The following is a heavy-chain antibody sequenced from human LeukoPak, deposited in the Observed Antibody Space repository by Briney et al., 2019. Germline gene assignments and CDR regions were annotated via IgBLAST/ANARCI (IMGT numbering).Heavy chain of an antibody. CDR2: IYYSGST. V-gene: IGHV4-59*01. Sequence: SETLSLTCTVSGGSISSYYWSWIRQPPGKGLEWIGYIYYSGSTNYNPSLMSRVTISVDTSKNQFSLKLSSVTAADMAVYYCAREVVSSSWWGGSEWFDPWGQGTLVTVSS. CDR1: GGSISSYY. D-gene: IGHD6-13*01. CDR3: AREVVSSSWWGGSEWFDP. J-gene: IGHJ5*02.